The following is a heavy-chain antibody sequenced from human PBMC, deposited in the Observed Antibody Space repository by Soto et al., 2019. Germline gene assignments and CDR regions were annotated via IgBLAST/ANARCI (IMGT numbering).Heavy chain of an antibody. CDR1: GGSISSSSYY. CDR3: ARTPLGDDAFDI. CDR2: IYYSGST. Sequence: SETLSLTCTVSGGSISSSSYYWGWIRQPPGKGLEWIGSIYYSGSTYYNPSLKSRVTISVDTSKNQFSLKLSSVTAADTAVYYCARTPLGDDAFDIWGQGTMVTVSS. J-gene: IGHJ3*02. V-gene: IGHV4-39*01. D-gene: IGHD3-10*01.